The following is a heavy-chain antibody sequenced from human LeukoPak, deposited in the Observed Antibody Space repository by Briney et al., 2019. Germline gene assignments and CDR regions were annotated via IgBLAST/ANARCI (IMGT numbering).Heavy chain of an antibody. V-gene: IGHV3-7*01. CDR3: ATDRGYSSFDY. CDR2: IHPDGSQK. J-gene: IGHJ4*02. D-gene: IGHD3-22*01. CDR1: GFTFSTYW. Sequence: GGSLRLSCEGYGFTFSTYWMDWVRQSPGKRLEWVASIHPDGSQKDYGESVKGRFSISRDNAKKSLYLQMNSLRAEDTATYYCATDRGYSSFDYWGQGTLVTVSS.